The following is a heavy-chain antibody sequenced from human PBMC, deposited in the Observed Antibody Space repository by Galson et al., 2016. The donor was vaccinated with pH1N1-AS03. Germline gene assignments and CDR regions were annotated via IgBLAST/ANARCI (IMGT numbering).Heavy chain of an antibody. J-gene: IGHJ4*01. V-gene: IGHV3-23*01. CDR1: GFAVRANA. CDR2: IDGGRENT. D-gene: IGHD1-26*01. CDR3: AKDVLSWAFDH. Sequence: SLRLSCAASGFAVRANAMSWVRQAPGKGLEWVSAIDGGRENTHHADSVKGRFTISRDNSKNTLYLQMNSLRPEDTAVYYCAKDVLSWAFDHWGHGTLVTVSS.